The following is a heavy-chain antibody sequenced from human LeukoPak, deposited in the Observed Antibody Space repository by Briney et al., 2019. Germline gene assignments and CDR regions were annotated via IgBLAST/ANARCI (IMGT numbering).Heavy chain of an antibody. D-gene: IGHD3-10*01. CDR2: ISPSGDIK. Sequence: GGSLRLSCAASDFSFGSNYMTWVRQAPGKGLEWVSGISPSGDIKYYADSVKGRFTISRDNSKNTVYLEVISLTDEDTAVYYCAKDDAWLRFGEWSQGTLVTVSS. CDR3: AKDDAWLRFGE. J-gene: IGHJ4*02. CDR1: DFSFGSNY. V-gene: IGHV3-23*01.